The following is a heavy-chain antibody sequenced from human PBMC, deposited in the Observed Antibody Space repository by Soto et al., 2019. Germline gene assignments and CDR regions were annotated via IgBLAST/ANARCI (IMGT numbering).Heavy chain of an antibody. CDR3: TTDAAQNDGRGNYYEGAY. D-gene: IGHD3-22*01. CDR2: MKTETSGGAA. Sequence: EVQLVESGGGLVKPGGSLRLSCAAYDFTFTAAWMHWVRQAPGKGLEWVGRMKTETSGGAADYAVPVKGRFTISRDDSKNTLYLQMNSLKTDSTAVYYCTTDAAQNDGRGNYYEGAYWGQGTLVTVSS. V-gene: IGHV3-15*07. CDR1: DFTFTAAW. J-gene: IGHJ4*02.